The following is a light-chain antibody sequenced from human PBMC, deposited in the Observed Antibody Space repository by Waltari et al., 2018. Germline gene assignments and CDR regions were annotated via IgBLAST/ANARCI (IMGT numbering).Light chain of an antibody. V-gene: IGKV3-15*01. CDR2: DAS. CDR1: QSVSNN. CDR3: QQYSQWPLT. J-gene: IGKJ4*01. Sequence: IALTQSPATLSLSSGESATLSCRASQSVSNNLAWYQQKPGQAPRLLISDASSRATSIPDRFSGSGPGTDFTLTISSLEPEDFAVYYCQQYSQWPLTFGGGTKVEIK.